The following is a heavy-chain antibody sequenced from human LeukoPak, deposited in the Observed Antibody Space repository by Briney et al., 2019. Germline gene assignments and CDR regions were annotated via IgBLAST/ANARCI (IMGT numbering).Heavy chain of an antibody. Sequence: GASVKVSCKASGYTFTSYYMHWVRQAPGQGLEWMGIINPSDGSTSYAQKFQGRVTMTRDMSTSTVYMELSSLRSEDTAVYYCARGRGGKYCSGGSCYSYDYYYYYMDVWGKGTTVTVSS. CDR2: INPSDGST. V-gene: IGHV1-46*01. CDR3: ARGRGGKYCSGGSCYSYDYYYYYMDV. CDR1: GYTFTSYY. D-gene: IGHD2-15*01. J-gene: IGHJ6*03.